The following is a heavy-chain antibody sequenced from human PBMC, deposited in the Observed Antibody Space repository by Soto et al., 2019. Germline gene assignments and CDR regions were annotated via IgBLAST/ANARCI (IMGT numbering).Heavy chain of an antibody. Sequence: EVQLVESGGGLVKPGGSLRLSCAASGFTFSSYSMNWVRQAPGKGLEWVSSISSSSSYIYYADSVKGRFTISRDNAKNSLYLQMNSLRAEDTAVYYCARDFDSSGWPGGRYYFDYWGQGTLFTVSS. V-gene: IGHV3-21*01. CDR2: ISSSSSYI. D-gene: IGHD6-19*01. J-gene: IGHJ4*02. CDR3: ARDFDSSGWPGGRYYFDY. CDR1: GFTFSSYS.